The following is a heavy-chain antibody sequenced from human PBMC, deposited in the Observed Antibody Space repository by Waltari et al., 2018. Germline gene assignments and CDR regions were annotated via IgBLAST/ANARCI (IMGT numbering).Heavy chain of an antibody. D-gene: IGHD3-10*01. CDR1: GFTVSSNY. J-gene: IGHJ4*02. CDR2: IYTGGST. V-gene: IGHV3-53*01. Sequence: EVQLVESGGGLIQPGGSLRLSCAASGFTVSSNYMSWVRQAPGKGLEWVPGIYTGGSTYYADSVKGRFTSSRDNSKNTLYLQMNSRRSEDTAVYYCARGYYGSGPSYFDYWGQGTLVTVAS. CDR3: ARGYYGSGPSYFDY.